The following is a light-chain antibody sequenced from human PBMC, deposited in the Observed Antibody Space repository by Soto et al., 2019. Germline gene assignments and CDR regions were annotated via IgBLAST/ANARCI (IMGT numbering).Light chain of an antibody. CDR1: QSVSSSY. V-gene: IGKV3-20*01. J-gene: IGKJ1*01. CDR3: QQCGSSPWT. Sequence: EIVLTQAPGTLSLSPMEIATLSFMASQSVSSSYLAWYQQKPGQSPRLLIYGASSRATGIPDRFGGSGSGTDFTLTISRLEPEDFAVYYCQQCGSSPWTFGQGTKVDIK. CDR2: GAS.